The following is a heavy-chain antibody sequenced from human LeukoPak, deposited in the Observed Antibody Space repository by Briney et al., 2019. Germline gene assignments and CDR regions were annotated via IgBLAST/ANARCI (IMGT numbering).Heavy chain of an antibody. CDR2: IYYSGST. V-gene: IGHV4-59*01. CDR1: GGSITNYY. J-gene: IGHJ4*02. D-gene: IGHD2-21*02. CDR3: ARDLYCGGDCYGFDY. Sequence: SETLSLTCTVSGGSITNYYWSWIRQPPGKGLEWIGYIYYSGSTNYNPSLKSRVTISVDTSTNQFSLKLSSVTAADTAVYYCARDLYCGGDCYGFDYWGQGTLVTVSS.